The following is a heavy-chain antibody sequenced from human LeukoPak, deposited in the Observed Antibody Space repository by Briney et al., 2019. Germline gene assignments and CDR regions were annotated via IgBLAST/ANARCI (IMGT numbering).Heavy chain of an antibody. J-gene: IGHJ4*02. CDR2: INPNSGGT. CDR1: GYTFTGYY. D-gene: IGHD3-10*01. Sequence: GASVKVSCKASGYTFTGYYMHWVRQAPGQGLEWMGCINPNSGGTNYAQKFQGRVTMTRDTSISTAYMELSRLRSDDTAVYYCARDAPRITMVRGVPIYWGQGTLVTVSS. V-gene: IGHV1-2*02. CDR3: ARDAPRITMVRGVPIY.